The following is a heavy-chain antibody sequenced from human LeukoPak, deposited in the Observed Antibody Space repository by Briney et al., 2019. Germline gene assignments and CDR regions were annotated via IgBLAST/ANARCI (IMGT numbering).Heavy chain of an antibody. CDR2: INHSGST. J-gene: IGHJ3*02. D-gene: IGHD5-12*01. V-gene: IGHV4-34*01. CDR1: GGSFSGYY. CDR3: ARGSVDIVGTIGDSDAFDI. Sequence: KASETLSLTCAVYGGSFSGYYWSWLRQPPGKGLGWVGEINHSGSTNYNPSLKSRVTISVDTSKNQFSLKLGSVTAADTAVYYCARGSVDIVGTIGDSDAFDIWGQGTMVTVSS.